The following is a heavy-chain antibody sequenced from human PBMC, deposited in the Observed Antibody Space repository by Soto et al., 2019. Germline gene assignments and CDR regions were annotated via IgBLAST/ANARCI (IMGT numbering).Heavy chain of an antibody. CDR3: ARVQGSGSYYNGYGMDV. V-gene: IGHV4-34*01. Sequence: PSETLSLTCAVYGGSFSGYYWSWICQPPGKGLEWIGEINHSGSTNYNLSLKSRVIISVDTSKNQFSLKLSSVTAADTAVYYCARVQGSGSYYNGYGMDVWGQGTTVTVSS. CDR2: INHSGST. D-gene: IGHD3-10*01. CDR1: GGSFSGYY. J-gene: IGHJ6*02.